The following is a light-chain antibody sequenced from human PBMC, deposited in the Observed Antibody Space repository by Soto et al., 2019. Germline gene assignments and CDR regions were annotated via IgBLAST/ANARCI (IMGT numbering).Light chain of an antibody. CDR1: SSDVGGYNY. J-gene: IGLJ3*02. Sequence: QSALTQPRSVSGSPGQSVTISCAGTSSDVGGYNYVSWYQQHPGKAPKLMIYDVTKRPSGVPNRFSGSKSGNRASLTISGLQAEDEADYYCSSYTTTSTLVFGGGTKLTVL. CDR2: DVT. CDR3: SSYTTTSTLV. V-gene: IGLV2-11*01.